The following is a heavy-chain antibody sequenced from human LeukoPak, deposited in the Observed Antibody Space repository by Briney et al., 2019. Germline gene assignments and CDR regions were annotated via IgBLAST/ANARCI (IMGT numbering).Heavy chain of an antibody. CDR2: MNPNSGNT. V-gene: IGHV1-8*01. J-gene: IGHJ4*02. CDR3: ARVYHYYGSGSYYAC. CDR1: GYTFTSYD. D-gene: IGHD3-10*01. Sequence: GASVEVSCKASGYTFTSYDINWVRQATGQGLEWMGWMNPNSGNTGYAQKFQGRVTMTRNTSISTAYMELSSLRSEDTAVYYCARVYHYYGSGSYYACWGQGTLVTVSS.